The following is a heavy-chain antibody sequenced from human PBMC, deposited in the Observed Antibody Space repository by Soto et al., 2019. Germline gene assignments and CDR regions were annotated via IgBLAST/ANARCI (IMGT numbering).Heavy chain of an antibody. CDR1: GFTFDDYA. CDR3: AKDMEGVYAIGYDAFDI. Sequence: LSCAASGFTFDDYATHWVRQAPGKGLEWVSGISWNSGSIGYADSVKGRFTISRDNAKNSLYLQMNSLRAEDTALYYCAKDMEGVYAIGYDAFDIWGQGTMVTVSS. J-gene: IGHJ3*02. D-gene: IGHD2-8*01. V-gene: IGHV3-9*01. CDR2: ISWNSGSI.